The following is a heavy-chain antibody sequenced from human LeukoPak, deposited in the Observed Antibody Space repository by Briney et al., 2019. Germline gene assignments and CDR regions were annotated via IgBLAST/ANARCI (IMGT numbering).Heavy chain of an antibody. Sequence: GASVKVSCKASVGTFSSYAISWVRQAPGQGLEWMGRIIPILGIANYAQKFQGRVTITADKSTSTAYMELSSLRSEDTAVYYCARELGGYSGYDYRFYFDYWGQGTLVTVSS. D-gene: IGHD5-12*01. CDR1: VGTFSSYA. V-gene: IGHV1-69*04. CDR2: IIPILGIA. J-gene: IGHJ4*02. CDR3: ARELGGYSGYDYRFYFDY.